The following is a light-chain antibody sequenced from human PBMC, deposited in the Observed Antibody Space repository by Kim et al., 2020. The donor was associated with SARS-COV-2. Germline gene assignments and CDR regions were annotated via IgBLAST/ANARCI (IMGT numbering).Light chain of an antibody. J-gene: IGLJ3*02. CDR1: SSDVGAHNY. Sequence: QSALTQPASVSGSPGQSITVSCSGTSSDVGAHNYVCWYQQYPDKPPKLIIYDVTKSRSEISDRFSGSKSGNTASLTISGLQAEDEADYYCSSYTTDNTWLFGGGTQLTVL. CDR2: DVT. CDR3: SSYTTDNTWL. V-gene: IGLV2-14*01.